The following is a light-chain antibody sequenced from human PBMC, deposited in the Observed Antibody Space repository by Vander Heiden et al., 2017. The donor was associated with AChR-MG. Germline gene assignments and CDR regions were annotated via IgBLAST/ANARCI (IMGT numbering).Light chain of an antibody. J-gene: IGKJ2*02. V-gene: IGKV3-15*01. CDR3: HRDSNWGGT. Sequence: EIVMTQSPATLSLSPGERATLSCRASQSLTNNLAWYQKKPGQAPRLLIYGASTRATGIPARFGGSGSGRDFTLTISSLQPEDFAVYYCHRDSNWGGTFGQGTKLDI. CDR1: QSLTNN. CDR2: GAS.